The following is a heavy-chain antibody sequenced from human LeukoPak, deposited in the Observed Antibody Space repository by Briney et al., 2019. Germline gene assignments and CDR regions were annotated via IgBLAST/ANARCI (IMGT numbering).Heavy chain of an antibody. Sequence: GGSLRLSCAASGFTFGTYAMHWVRQAPGKGLEWVPFISSSGGSPNYADSVKGRFTISRDNSENTLYLQMNSLRAEDTAMYYCAKDRSSQSTLGPHYWGQGTLVTVSS. D-gene: IGHD5/OR15-5a*01. CDR3: AKDRSSQSTLGPHY. CDR2: ISSSGGSP. CDR1: GFTFGTYA. V-gene: IGHV3-23*01. J-gene: IGHJ4*02.